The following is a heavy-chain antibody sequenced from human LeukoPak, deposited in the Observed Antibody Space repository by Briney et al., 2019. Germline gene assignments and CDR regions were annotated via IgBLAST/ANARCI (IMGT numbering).Heavy chain of an antibody. CDR2: ISSSSSYI. CDR1: GFTFSSYS. Sequence: GGSLRLSCAASGFTFSSYSMNWVRQAPGKGLEWVSSISSSSSYIYYADSVKGRFTISRDNAKNSLYLQMNNLRAEDTAVYYCARGPPSSWYRGVFDYWGQGTLVTVSS. CDR3: ARGPPSSWYRGVFDY. D-gene: IGHD6-13*01. V-gene: IGHV3-21*01. J-gene: IGHJ4*02.